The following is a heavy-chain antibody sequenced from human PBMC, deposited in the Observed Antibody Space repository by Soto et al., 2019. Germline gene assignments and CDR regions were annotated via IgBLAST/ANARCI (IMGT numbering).Heavy chain of an antibody. J-gene: IGHJ5*02. CDR1: GFTFSNYW. D-gene: IGHD2-15*01. Sequence: EGQLEESGGGLVHPGGSLRLSCAASGFTFSNYWMHWVRQVSGKGLEWVSYINSDGSSTRYADSVKGRFTISRDNAKNTLFLQAESLRAEDTSVYYCTRGRYCTDASCYNSRFDPWGQGTLVTVSS. V-gene: IGHV3-74*01. CDR2: INSDGSST. CDR3: TRGRYCTDASCYNSRFDP.